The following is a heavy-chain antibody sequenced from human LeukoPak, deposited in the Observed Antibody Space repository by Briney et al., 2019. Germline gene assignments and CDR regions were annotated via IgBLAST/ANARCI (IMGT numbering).Heavy chain of an antibody. CDR2: ISGSGGST. CDR3: AKDMAAYYYASGNIDY. J-gene: IGHJ4*02. D-gene: IGHD3-10*01. CDR1: GFTFSSYA. Sequence: GGSLRLSCAASGFTFSSYAMSWVRQAPGKGLEWVSAISGSGGSTYYADSVKGRFTISRDNSKNSLYLQMNSLRAEDTALYYCAKDMAAYYYASGNIDYWGQGTLVTVSS. V-gene: IGHV3-23*01.